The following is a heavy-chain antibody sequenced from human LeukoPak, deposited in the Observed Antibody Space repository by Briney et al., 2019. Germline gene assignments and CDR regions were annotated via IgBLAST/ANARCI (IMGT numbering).Heavy chain of an antibody. Sequence: PGGSLRLSCVVSGFTFSSYGMSWVRQAPGKGLEWVSAISASGGSTYYADSVKGRFTISRDNAKNSLYLQMNSLRAEDTAVYYCAISQGYFDYWGQGTLVTVSS. CDR1: GFTFSSYG. J-gene: IGHJ4*02. V-gene: IGHV3-23*01. CDR3: AISQGYFDY. CDR2: ISASGGST.